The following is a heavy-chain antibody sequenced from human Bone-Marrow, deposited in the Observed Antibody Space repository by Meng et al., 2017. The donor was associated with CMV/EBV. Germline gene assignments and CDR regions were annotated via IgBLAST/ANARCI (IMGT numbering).Heavy chain of an antibody. CDR1: GFTFSSYA. D-gene: IGHD3-22*01. Sequence: GGSLRLSCAASGFTFSSYAMHWVRQAPGKGLEWVAVISYDGSNKYYADSVKGQFTISRDNSKNTLYLQMNSLRAEDTAVYYCARDYYDSSGYRNWFDPWGQGTLVTVSS. CDR3: ARDYYDSSGYRNWFDP. J-gene: IGHJ5*02. V-gene: IGHV3-30*04. CDR2: ISYDGSNK.